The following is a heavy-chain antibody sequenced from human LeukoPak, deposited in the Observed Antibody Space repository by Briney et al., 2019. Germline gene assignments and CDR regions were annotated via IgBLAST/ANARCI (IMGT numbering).Heavy chain of an antibody. D-gene: IGHD4-11*01. CDR2: HGVGGDT. CDR3: AKAFDYNGLRGEGGSFDC. J-gene: IGHJ4*02. Sequence: GGSLRLSCVASGFNFSKNDMHWVRQTTERGLEWVSAHGVGGDTYYADPVKGRFTISRENGKNSVYLQMNSLRAGDTALYFCAKAFDYNGLRGEGGSFDCWGQGALVTVSS. V-gene: IGHV3-13*02. CDR1: GFNFSKND.